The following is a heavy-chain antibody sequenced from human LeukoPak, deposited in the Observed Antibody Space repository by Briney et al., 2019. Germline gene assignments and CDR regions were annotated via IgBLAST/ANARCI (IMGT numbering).Heavy chain of an antibody. CDR2: IRYDGGNK. J-gene: IGHJ4*02. D-gene: IGHD6-13*01. V-gene: IGHV3-30*02. Sequence: QPGGSLRLSCAASGFTFSSYGMHWVRQAPGKGLEWVAFIRYDGGNKYYADSVKGRFTISRDNSKNTLYLQMNSLRAEDTAVYYCANWQQPKEYWGQGTLVTVSS. CDR1: GFTFSSYG. CDR3: ANWQQPKEY.